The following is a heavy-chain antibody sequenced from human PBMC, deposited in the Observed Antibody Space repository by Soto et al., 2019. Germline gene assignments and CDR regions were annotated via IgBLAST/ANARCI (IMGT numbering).Heavy chain of an antibody. D-gene: IGHD5-18*01. CDR3: AKDGHTAMVTDFDY. CDR1: GFTFSSYG. V-gene: IGHV3-30*18. J-gene: IGHJ4*02. Sequence: PGGSLRLSCAASGFTFSSYGMHWVRQAPGKGLEWVAVISYDGSNKYYADSVKGRFTISRDNSKNTLYLQMNSLRAEDTAVYYCAKDGHTAMVTDFDYWGQGTLVTVSS. CDR2: ISYDGSNK.